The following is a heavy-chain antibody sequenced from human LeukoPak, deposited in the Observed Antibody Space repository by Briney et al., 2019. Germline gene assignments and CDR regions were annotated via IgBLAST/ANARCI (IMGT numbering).Heavy chain of an antibody. D-gene: IGHD4-17*01. CDR1: GGSFSGYY. CDR3: ARVSPNTVTTLQYFDY. Sequence: SETLSLTCAVYGGSFSGYYWIWIRKPPGKGLEWIGEINHSGSTTYNPSLKSRVTISVDTSKNQFSLKLSSVTAADTAVYYCARVSPNTVTTLQYFDYWGQGTLVTVSS. J-gene: IGHJ4*02. V-gene: IGHV4-34*01. CDR2: INHSGST.